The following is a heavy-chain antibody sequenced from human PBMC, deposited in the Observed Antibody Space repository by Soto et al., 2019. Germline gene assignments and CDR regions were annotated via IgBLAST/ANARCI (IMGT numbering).Heavy chain of an antibody. J-gene: IGHJ4*02. Sequence: ASVKVSCKASGYTFTSYGISWVRQAPGQGLEWMGWISAYNANTNYAQKLQGRVTMTTDTSTSTSYMELRSLRSDDTAVYFCARDRLGATGDYWGQGTLVTVSS. D-gene: IGHD1-26*01. CDR2: ISAYNANT. CDR3: ARDRLGATGDY. V-gene: IGHV1-18*01. CDR1: GYTFTSYG.